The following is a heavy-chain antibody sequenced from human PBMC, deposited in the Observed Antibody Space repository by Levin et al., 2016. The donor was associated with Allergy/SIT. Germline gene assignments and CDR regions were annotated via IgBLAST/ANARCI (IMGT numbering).Heavy chain of an antibody. Sequence: SETLSLTCTVSGGSVSSGSYYWSWIRQPPGKGLEWIGYIYYSGSTNYNPSLKSRVTISVDTSKNQFSLKLSSVTAADTAVYYCARGDSGYDPWDYWGQGTLVTVSS. V-gene: IGHV4-61*01. J-gene: IGHJ4*02. CDR1: GGSVSSGSYY. CDR2: IYYSGST. CDR3: ARGDSGYDPWDY. D-gene: IGHD5-12*01.